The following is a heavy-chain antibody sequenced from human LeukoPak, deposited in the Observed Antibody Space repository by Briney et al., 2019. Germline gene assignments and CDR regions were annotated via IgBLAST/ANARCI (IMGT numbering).Heavy chain of an antibody. J-gene: IGHJ4*02. V-gene: IGHV1-24*01. CDR1: GYTLTELS. CDR3: ATVGEYSSSSPSDY. CDR2: FDPEDGET. D-gene: IGHD6-6*01. Sequence: ASVKVSCKVSGYTLTELSMHSVRQAPGKGLEWMGGFDPEDGETIYAQKFQGRVTMTEDTSTDTAYMELSSLRSEDTAVYYCATVGEYSSSSPSDYWGQGTLVTVSS.